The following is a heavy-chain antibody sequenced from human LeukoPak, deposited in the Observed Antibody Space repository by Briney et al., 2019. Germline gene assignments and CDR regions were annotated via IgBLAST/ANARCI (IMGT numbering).Heavy chain of an antibody. D-gene: IGHD2-21*01. V-gene: IGHV4-34*01. J-gene: IGHJ6*03. CDR2: INHSGST. CDR3: ARHMAYYYYMDV. Sequence: SETLSLTCAVYGGSFSGYYWSWIRQPPGKGLEWIGQINHSGSTNYNPSLKSRVTISVDTSNNQFSLKLSSVTAADTAVYYCARHMAYYYYMDVWGKGTTVTIPS. CDR1: GGSFSGYY.